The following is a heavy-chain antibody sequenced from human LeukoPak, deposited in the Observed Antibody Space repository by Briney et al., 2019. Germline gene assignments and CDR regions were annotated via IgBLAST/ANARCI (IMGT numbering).Heavy chain of an antibody. CDR2: IIPVLGIV. Sequence: ASVTVSCKASGGSFSSYAISWVRQAPGQGPEWMGRIIPVLGIVKYAQKFQGRVTITADKSTSTAYMEVSSLRSEDTAVYYCARDQGGSSWQGLDYWGQGTLVTVSS. J-gene: IGHJ4*02. V-gene: IGHV1-69*04. CDR3: ARDQGGSSWQGLDY. D-gene: IGHD6-13*01. CDR1: GGSFSSYA.